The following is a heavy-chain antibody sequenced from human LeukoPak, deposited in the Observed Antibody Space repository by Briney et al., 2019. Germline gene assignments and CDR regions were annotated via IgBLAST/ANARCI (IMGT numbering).Heavy chain of an antibody. CDR1: GYRHTSYW. CDR2: IYPRDSDT. J-gene: IGHJ4*02. Sequence: GESLNISRQGSGYRHTSYWIGWVRQMPGKGLEGMEIIYPRDSDTRYSQSFPRQVTISAVKSISTAYLQWSSLKSSNTAMYYCARKEGSGWGLYYFVYWGQGTLVTVSS. V-gene: IGHV5-51*01. D-gene: IGHD6-19*01. CDR3: ARKEGSGWGLYYFVY.